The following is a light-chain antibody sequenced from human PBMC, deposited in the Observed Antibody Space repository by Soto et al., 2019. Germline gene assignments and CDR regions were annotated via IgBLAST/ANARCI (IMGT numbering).Light chain of an antibody. CDR2: DAS. CDR3: QQYGRSPGLFT. Sequence: EIVLTQSPGTLSLSPGERATLSCRASQSVSNTYLAWYQQKPGQAPRLLIYDASSRATGNPDRFSGSGSGTDFTLTISRLEPEDFAVYYCQQYGRSPGLFTFGPGTKVDIK. J-gene: IGKJ3*01. V-gene: IGKV3-20*01. CDR1: QSVSNTY.